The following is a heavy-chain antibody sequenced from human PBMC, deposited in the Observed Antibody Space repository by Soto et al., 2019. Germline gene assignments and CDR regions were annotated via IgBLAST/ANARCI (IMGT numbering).Heavy chain of an antibody. J-gene: IGHJ4*02. D-gene: IGHD3-10*01. CDR2: LYNTGST. CDR1: GGSISRYY. CDR3: ATGRVYYGSEY. Sequence: SETLSLTCTVSGGSISRYYWSWIRQPPGKGLEWIGYLYNTGSTIYNPSLESRVTISVDTSKNQFSLKLNSVTAADTAVYYCATGRVYYGSEYWGQGTLVTVS. V-gene: IGHV4-59*01.